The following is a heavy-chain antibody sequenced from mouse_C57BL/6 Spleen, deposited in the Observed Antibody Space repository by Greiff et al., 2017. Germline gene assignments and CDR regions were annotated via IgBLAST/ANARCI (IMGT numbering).Heavy chain of an antibody. V-gene: IGHV1-82*01. CDR1: GYAFSSSW. CDR2: IYPGDGDT. Sequence: VQLQESGPELVKPGASVKISCKASGYAFSSSWMNWVKQRPGKGLEWIGRIYPGDGDTNYNGKFKGKATLTADKSSSTAYMQLSSLTSEDSAVYFCARSGIYDGYYEAFDYWGQGTTLTVSS. CDR3: ARSGIYDGYYEAFDY. D-gene: IGHD2-3*01. J-gene: IGHJ2*01.